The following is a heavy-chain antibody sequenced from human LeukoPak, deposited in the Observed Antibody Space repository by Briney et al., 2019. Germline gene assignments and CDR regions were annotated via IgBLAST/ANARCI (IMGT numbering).Heavy chain of an antibody. CDR3: ARDHCSNNSCFFDY. Sequence: PGGSLRLSCAASGFTFSSYEMNWVRQAPGKGLGWLSYISASGTTTYQADSVKGRFTSSRDNAKKSLYLQMSSLRAEDTAVYYCARDHCSNNSCFFDYWGQGTLVTVSP. V-gene: IGHV3-48*03. CDR2: ISASGTTT. CDR1: GFTFSSYE. J-gene: IGHJ4*02. D-gene: IGHD2-2*01.